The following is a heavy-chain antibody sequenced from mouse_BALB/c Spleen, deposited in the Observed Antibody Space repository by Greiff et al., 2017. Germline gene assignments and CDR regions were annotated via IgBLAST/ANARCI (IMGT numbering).Heavy chain of an antibody. V-gene: IGHV5-17*02. CDR1: GFTFSSFG. Sequence: DVKLVESGGGLVQPGGSRKLSCAASGFTFSSFGMHWVRQAPEKGLEWVAYISSGSSTIYYADTVKGRFTISRDNPKNTLFLQMTSLRSEDTAMYYCARGGTVVAPYYAMDYWGQGTSVTVSS. CDR2: ISSGSSTI. J-gene: IGHJ4*01. CDR3: ARGGTVVAPYYAMDY. D-gene: IGHD1-1*01.